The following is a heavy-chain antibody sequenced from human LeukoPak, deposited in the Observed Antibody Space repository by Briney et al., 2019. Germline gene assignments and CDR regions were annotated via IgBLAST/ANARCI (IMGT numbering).Heavy chain of an antibody. J-gene: IGHJ4*02. CDR3: ARIRDGGNAGYSDY. V-gene: IGHV2-70*11. Sequence: ESGPTLVNPAQPRTLLCTFCEVSVRTGGMCGSWIGQRPGKSREWLARIDWHDDTYYSPSLKTRLTISKATSKNQVVLKMTNMDPVDTATSDCARIRDGGNAGYSDYWGQGTLVTVSS. CDR1: EVSVRTGGMC. D-gene: IGHD4-23*01. CDR2: IDWHDDT.